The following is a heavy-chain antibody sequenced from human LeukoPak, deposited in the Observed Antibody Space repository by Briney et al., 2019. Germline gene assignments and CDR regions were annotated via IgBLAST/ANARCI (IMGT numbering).Heavy chain of an antibody. J-gene: IGHJ4*02. D-gene: IGHD1-1*01. CDR3: ATVKTGTLFDY. V-gene: IGHV1-2*02. Sequence: GASVKVSCKSSANTFSAHYFHWVRQAPGQGLEWMGWINPYNGGTKYAQSFEGRVTMTRDTSITTAYMELTGLRSDDTAIYYCATVKTGTLFDYLGPGTLVTVSS. CDR2: INPYNGGT. CDR1: ANTFSAHY.